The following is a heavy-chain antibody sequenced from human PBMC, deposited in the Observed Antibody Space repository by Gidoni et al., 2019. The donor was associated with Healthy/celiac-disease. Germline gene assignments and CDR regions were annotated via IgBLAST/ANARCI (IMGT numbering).Heavy chain of an antibody. Sequence: QVQLVESGGGVVQPGRSLRLSCAASGFTFCRSGMHGVRPAPGKGLEWVAVRWYDGSNKYYADSVKGRFTISRDNSKNTLYLQMNSLRAEDTAVYYCARDNGGYPSGSYSEGYFDYWGQGTLVTVSS. V-gene: IGHV3-33*01. J-gene: IGHJ4*02. CDR1: GFTFCRSG. CDR2: RWYDGSNK. CDR3: ARDNGGYPSGSYSEGYFDY. D-gene: IGHD1-26*01.